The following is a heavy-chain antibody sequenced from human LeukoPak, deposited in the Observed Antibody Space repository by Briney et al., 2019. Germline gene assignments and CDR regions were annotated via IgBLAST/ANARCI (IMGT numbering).Heavy chain of an antibody. V-gene: IGHV4-39*01. D-gene: IGHD6-13*01. CDR1: GGSISSSSYY. CDR3: ARHQAAAGVDY. Sequence: PSETLSLTCTVSGGSISSSSYYWGWIRQPPGKGLEWIGSIYYSGSTYYNPSLKSRVTISVDTSKNQFSLKLSSVTAADTAMYYCARHQAAAGVDYWGQGTLVTVSS. J-gene: IGHJ4*02. CDR2: IYYSGST.